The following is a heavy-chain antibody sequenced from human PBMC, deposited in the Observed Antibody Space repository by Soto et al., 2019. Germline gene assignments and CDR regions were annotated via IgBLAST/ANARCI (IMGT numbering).Heavy chain of an antibody. J-gene: IGHJ4*02. V-gene: IGHV4-59*01. D-gene: IGHD4-17*01. CDR2: ISYSGST. CDR1: GGSISSYY. CDR3: ARASPYGDYALDY. Sequence: SETLSLTCTVSGGSISSYYWIWIRQPPGKGLEWIGYISYSGSTNYNPSLKSRPTISVDTSKNQFSLKLKSVTAADTAVYYCARASPYGDYALDYWGQGTLVTVSS.